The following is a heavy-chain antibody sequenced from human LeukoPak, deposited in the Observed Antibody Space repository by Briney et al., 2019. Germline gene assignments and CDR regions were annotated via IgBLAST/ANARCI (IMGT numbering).Heavy chain of an antibody. Sequence: PGGSLRLSCAASGFTFDDYTMHWVRQAPGKGLEWVSLISWDGGSTYYADSMKGRFTISRDNSKNSLYLQMNSLRTEDTALYYCAKDGVDGRILDYWGQGTLVTVSS. D-gene: IGHD2-21*01. J-gene: IGHJ4*02. CDR1: GFTFDDYT. CDR2: ISWDGGST. CDR3: AKDGVDGRILDY. V-gene: IGHV3-43*01.